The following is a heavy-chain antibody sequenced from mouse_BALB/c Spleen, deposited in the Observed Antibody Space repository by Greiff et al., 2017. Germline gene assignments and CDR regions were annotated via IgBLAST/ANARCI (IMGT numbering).Heavy chain of an antibody. J-gene: IGHJ3*01. V-gene: IGHV1-31*01. D-gene: IGHD3-1*01. CDR1: GYSFTGYY. CDR2: INPYNGAT. Sequence: EVQLQQSGPELVKPGASVKISCKASGYSFTGYYMHWVKQSHVKSLEWIGRINPYNGATSYNQNFKDKASLTVDKSSSTAYMELHSLTSEDSAVYYCARGHFAWFAYWGQGTLVTVSA. CDR3: ARGHFAWFAY.